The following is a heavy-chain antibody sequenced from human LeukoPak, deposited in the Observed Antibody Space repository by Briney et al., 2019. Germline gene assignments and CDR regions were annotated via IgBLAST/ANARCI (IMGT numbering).Heavy chain of an antibody. CDR1: GFTFDDYA. CDR3: AKDPYGGKGPYYYYGMDV. D-gene: IGHD4-23*01. V-gene: IGHV3-9*01. Sequence: PGGSLRLSCAASGFTFDDYAMHWVRQAPGKGLEWVSGISWNSGSIGYADSVKGRFTISSDNAKNSLYLQMNSLRAEDTALYYCAKDPYGGKGPYYYYGMDVWGQGTTVTVSS. CDR2: ISWNSGSI. J-gene: IGHJ6*02.